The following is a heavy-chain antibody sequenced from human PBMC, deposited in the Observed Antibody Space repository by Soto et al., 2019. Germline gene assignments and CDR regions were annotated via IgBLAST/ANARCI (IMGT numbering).Heavy chain of an antibody. CDR1: GGSFSGYY. CDR2: INHSGST. CDR3: ARPLYYYDSSGYSAVVWFDP. Sequence: SETLSLTCAVYGGSFSGYYWSWIRQPPGKGLEWIGEINHSGSTNYNPSLKSRVTISVDTSKNQFSLKLSSVTAADTAVYYCARPLYYYDSSGYSAVVWFDPWGQGTLVTVSS. J-gene: IGHJ5*02. V-gene: IGHV4-34*01. D-gene: IGHD3-22*01.